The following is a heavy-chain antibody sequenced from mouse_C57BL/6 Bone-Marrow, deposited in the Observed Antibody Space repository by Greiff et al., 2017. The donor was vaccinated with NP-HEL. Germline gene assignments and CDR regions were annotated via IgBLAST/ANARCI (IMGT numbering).Heavy chain of an antibody. CDR3: TDWGFAY. CDR1: GFNIKDDY. CDR2: IDPENGDT. Sequence: EVKVVESGAELVRPGASVKLSCTASGFNIKDDYMHWVKQRPEQGLEWIGWIDPENGDTEYASKFQGKATITADTSSNTAYLQLSSLTSEDTAVYYCTDWGFAYWGQGTLVTVSA. J-gene: IGHJ3*01. V-gene: IGHV14-4*01. D-gene: IGHD4-1*01.